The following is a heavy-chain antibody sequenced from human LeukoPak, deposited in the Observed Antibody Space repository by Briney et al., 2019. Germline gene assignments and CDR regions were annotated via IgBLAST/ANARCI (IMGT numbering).Heavy chain of an antibody. CDR1: GGSISRSDYY. J-gene: IGHJ3*02. D-gene: IGHD3-22*01. Sequence: SETLSLTCTVSGGSISRSDYYWGWVRQPPEKGLEWIGNIYYSGSAHYSPSFRSRVTISVDTSKNQFSLKLTSVTAADTAVYYCARARREGIVVVITDAFDIWGQGTMVTVSS. V-gene: IGHV4-39*07. CDR2: IYYSGSA. CDR3: ARARREGIVVVITDAFDI.